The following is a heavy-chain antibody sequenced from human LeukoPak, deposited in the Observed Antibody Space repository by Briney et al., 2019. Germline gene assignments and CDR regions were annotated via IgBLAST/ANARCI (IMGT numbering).Heavy chain of an antibody. D-gene: IGHD5-24*01. V-gene: IGHV4-59*01. CDR2: IYYSGST. CDR1: GASITTYY. J-gene: IGHJ5*02. Sequence: PAETLSLTCTVSGASITTYYWAWIRQVPGKGLEWIGDIYYSGSTIYNPSLKSRVLMSVDTSKNQFSLKMSSVTAADTAVYYCARARDGHINNWFDPWGQGTLVIVSS. CDR3: ARARDGHINNWFDP.